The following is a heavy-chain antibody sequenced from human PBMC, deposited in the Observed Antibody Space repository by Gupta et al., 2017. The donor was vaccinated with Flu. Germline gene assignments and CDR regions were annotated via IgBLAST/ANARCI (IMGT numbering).Heavy chain of an antibody. Sequence: PGKGLEWVGRIKSKTDSGTTDYVAPVKGRFTISRDDSKNTLYLQMNSLKIEDTAVYYCSYYYDSSGDPTFDYWGQGTLVTVSS. J-gene: IGHJ4*02. V-gene: IGHV3-15*01. CDR3: SYYYDSSGDPTFDY. CDR2: IKSKTDSGTT. D-gene: IGHD3-22*01.